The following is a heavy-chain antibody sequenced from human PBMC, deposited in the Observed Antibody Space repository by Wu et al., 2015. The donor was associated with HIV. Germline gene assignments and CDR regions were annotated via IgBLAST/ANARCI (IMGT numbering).Heavy chain of an antibody. CDR2: INPNSGDT. CDR1: GYTFSGYY. V-gene: IGHV1-2*02. J-gene: IGHJ6*03. D-gene: IGHD2-2*01. Sequence: QVQLVQSGAEVKKPGASVKVSCKASGYTFSGYYMYWVRQAPGQGLEWMGWINPNSGDTKYARKFQGRVTMTRDTSISTAYMEVSRLRSDDTAVFYCARVSEGSCTGNSCPTGYYYYYYMDVWGKGTTVTVSS. CDR3: ARVSEGSCTGNSCPTGYYYYYYMDV.